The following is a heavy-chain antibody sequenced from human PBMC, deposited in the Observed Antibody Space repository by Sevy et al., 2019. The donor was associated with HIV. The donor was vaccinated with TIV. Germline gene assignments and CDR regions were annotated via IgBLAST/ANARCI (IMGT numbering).Heavy chain of an antibody. CDR1: GSSFNDFS. Sequence: SETLSLTCTVYGSSFNDFSWNWIRQPPGKGLEWIGEINHSEVTKYNPSPKSRVTISVEAANSQSSLRLTSVTAADTAVYYCARFDTKVTIFGVPRGIRWGPGTLVTVSS. V-gene: IGHV4-34*01. J-gene: IGHJ4*02. D-gene: IGHD3-3*01. CDR3: ARFDTKVTIFGVPRGIR. CDR2: INHSEVT.